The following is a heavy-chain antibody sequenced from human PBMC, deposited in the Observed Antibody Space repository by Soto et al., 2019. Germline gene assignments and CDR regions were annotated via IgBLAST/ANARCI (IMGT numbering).Heavy chain of an antibody. CDR1: GYTFTGYY. D-gene: IGHD1-1*01. Sequence: ASVRVSCKXSGYTFTGYYMHWVRQAPGQGLEWMGWINPNSGGTNYAQKFQGWVTMTRDTSISTAYMELSRLRSDDTAVYYCARGQLYYYYGMDVWGQGTTVTVSS. CDR3: ARGQLYYYYGMDV. CDR2: INPNSGGT. V-gene: IGHV1-2*04. J-gene: IGHJ6*02.